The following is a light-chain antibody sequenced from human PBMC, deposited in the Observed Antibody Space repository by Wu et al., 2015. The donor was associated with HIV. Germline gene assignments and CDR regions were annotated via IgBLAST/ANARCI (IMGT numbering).Light chain of an antibody. Sequence: DIQMTQSPSTLSASVGDRVTITCRASQSISSWLAWYQQKPGKAPKLLIYKASSLESGVPSRFSGSGSGTEFTLTISSLQPDDFASYFCQQYHTGWTFGQGTKVEIK. CDR1: QSISSW. CDR3: QQYHTGWT. J-gene: IGKJ1*01. CDR2: KAS. V-gene: IGKV1-5*03.